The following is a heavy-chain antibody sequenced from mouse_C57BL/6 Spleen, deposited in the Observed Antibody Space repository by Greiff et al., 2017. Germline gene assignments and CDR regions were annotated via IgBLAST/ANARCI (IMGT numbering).Heavy chain of an antibody. CDR1: GFSLTSYG. CDR3: AKHGPPYYGSSYGWYFDV. J-gene: IGHJ1*03. D-gene: IGHD1-1*01. Sequence: VQRVESGPGLVAPSQSLSITCTVSGFSLTSYGVDWVRQPPGTGLEWLGVIWGGGSTNYNSALMSRLSISKDNSKSQVFLKMNSLQTDDTAMYYCAKHGPPYYGSSYGWYFDVWGTGTTVTVSS. CDR2: IWGGGST. V-gene: IGHV2-9*01.